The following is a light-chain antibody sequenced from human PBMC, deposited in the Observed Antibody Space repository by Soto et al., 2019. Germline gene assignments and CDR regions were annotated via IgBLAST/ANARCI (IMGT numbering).Light chain of an antibody. J-gene: IGKJ1*01. V-gene: IGKV3-20*01. CDR2: GAS. CDR1: QSVYNN. Sequence: EIVITQSPAALSVSPGERATLSCSASQSVYNNLAWYQQKPGQAPRLLIYGASSRATGIPDRFSGSGSGTDFTLTISRLEPEDFAVYYCQQYGSSPWTFGQGTKVDI. CDR3: QQYGSSPWT.